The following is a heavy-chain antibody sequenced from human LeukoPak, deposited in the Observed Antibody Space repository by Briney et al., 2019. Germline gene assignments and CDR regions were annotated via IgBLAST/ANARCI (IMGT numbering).Heavy chain of an antibody. CDR3: ARATEAARADLYYYYYMDV. CDR1: GGSISSSSYY. CDR2: IYYSGST. Sequence: SETLSLTCTVSGGSISSSSYYWGWIRQPPGKGLEWIGSIYYSGSTYYNPSLKSRVTISVDTSKNQFSLKLSSVTAADTAVYYCARATEAARADLYYYYYMDVWGKGTTVTVSS. V-gene: IGHV4-39*07. D-gene: IGHD6-6*01. J-gene: IGHJ6*03.